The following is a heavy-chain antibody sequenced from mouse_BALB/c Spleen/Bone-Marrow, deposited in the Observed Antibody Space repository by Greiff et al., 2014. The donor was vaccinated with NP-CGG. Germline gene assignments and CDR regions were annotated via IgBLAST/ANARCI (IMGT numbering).Heavy chain of an antibody. J-gene: IGHJ4*01. V-gene: IGHV1-82*01. CDR2: IYPGDGDT. Sequence: QVQLKESGPELVKPGASVKISCKASGYAFSSSWMNWVKQRPGQGLEWIGRIYPGDGDTKYNEKFKGKATLTADKSSSTAYMQLSSLTSVDSAVYFCARSDGYRDMDYWGQGTSVTVSS. D-gene: IGHD2-3*01. CDR3: ARSDGYRDMDY. CDR1: GYAFSSSW.